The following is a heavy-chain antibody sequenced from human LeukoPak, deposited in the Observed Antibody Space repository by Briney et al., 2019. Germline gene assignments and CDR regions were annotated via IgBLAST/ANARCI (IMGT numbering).Heavy chain of an antibody. CDR2: ISGSGGST. V-gene: IGHV3-23*01. CDR1: GFTFSSYA. Sequence: GGSLRLSCAASGFTFSSYAMSWVRQAPGKGLEWVSAISGSGGSTYYADSVKGRFTIPRDNSKNTLYLQMNSLRAEDTAVYYCAKRYDFWSGYLWYFDLWGRGTLVTVSS. CDR3: AKRYDFWSGYLWYFDL. J-gene: IGHJ2*01. D-gene: IGHD3-3*01.